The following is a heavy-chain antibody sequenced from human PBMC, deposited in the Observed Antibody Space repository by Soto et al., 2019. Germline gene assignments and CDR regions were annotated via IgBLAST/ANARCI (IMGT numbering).Heavy chain of an antibody. CDR3: VKAKAGGNSYYFGMDV. CDR1: GITFSSYG. CDR2: ITTNGDST. Sequence: GGSLRLSCSASGITFSSYGMHWVRQAPGKGLEYASGITTNGDSTYYADSVKGRFTISRDNSKNTLYLQMSSLRAEDTAVYYCVKAKAGGNSYYFGMDVWGQGTTVTVSS. J-gene: IGHJ6*02. D-gene: IGHD2-15*01. V-gene: IGHV3-64D*06.